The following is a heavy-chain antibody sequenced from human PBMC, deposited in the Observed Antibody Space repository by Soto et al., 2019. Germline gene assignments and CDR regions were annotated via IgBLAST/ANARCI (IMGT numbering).Heavy chain of an antibody. J-gene: IGHJ6*02. CDR2: ISGAVNNT. D-gene: IGHD3-10*01. CDR1: GFNFSSYA. V-gene: IGHV3-23*01. CDR3: ARWLDGSGPVVGGMDV. Sequence: EVQLLESGGGLIQPRGSLRLSCAASGFNFSSYAMSWVRKAPGRGLEWVSAISGAVNNTYYRDSVKGRFTISRDNSKNALYLQMNSLRADDTAVYYCARWLDGSGPVVGGMDVWGQGTTVTVSS.